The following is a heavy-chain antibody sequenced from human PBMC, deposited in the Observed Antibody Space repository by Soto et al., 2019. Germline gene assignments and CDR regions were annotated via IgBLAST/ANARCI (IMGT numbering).Heavy chain of an antibody. J-gene: IGHJ6*02. CDR3: ARSGEGYGMDV. V-gene: IGHV3-21*01. CDR1: VFTFSSYS. Sequence: GPLRLSCAASVFTFSSYSMNWVRQAPGKGLEWVSSISSSSSYIYYADSVKGRFTISRDNAKNSLYLQMNSLRAEDTAVYYCARSGEGYGMDVWGQGTTVTVSS. CDR2: ISSSSSYI. D-gene: IGHD1-26*01.